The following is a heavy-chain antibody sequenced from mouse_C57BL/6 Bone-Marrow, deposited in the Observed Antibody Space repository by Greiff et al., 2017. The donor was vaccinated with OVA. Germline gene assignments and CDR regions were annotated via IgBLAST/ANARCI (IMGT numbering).Heavy chain of an antibody. CDR3: VLRLGTYYFDY. Sequence: QVQLKQPGAELVKPGASVKLSCKASGYTFTSYWMPWVKQRPGRGLEWIGRINPNGGGTKYNAKFKSKVTITGDKPSSTAYMQLSSLTSEDSAVYYCVLRLGTYYFDYWGQGTTLTVSS. D-gene: IGHD2-4*01. CDR2: INPNGGGT. CDR1: GYTFTSYW. V-gene: IGHV1-62-3*01. J-gene: IGHJ2*01.